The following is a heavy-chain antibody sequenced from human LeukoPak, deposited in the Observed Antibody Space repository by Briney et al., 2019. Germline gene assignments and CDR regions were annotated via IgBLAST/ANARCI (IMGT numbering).Heavy chain of an antibody. CDR1: GGSISSYY. D-gene: IGHD3-9*01. Sequence: PSETPSLTCTVSGGSISSYYWSWIRQPAGKGLEWIGRIYTSGSTNYNPSLKSRVTMSVDTSKNQFSLKLSSVTAADTAVYYCARDSAYYDILTGYPGEYYFDYWGQGTLVTVSS. V-gene: IGHV4-4*07. J-gene: IGHJ4*02. CDR3: ARDSAYYDILTGYPGEYYFDY. CDR2: IYTSGST.